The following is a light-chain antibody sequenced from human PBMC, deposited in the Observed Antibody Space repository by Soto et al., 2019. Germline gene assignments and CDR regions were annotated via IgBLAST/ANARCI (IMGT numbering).Light chain of an antibody. CDR2: GAF. CDR3: QQYINWPVYT. CDR1: QTVSSSY. V-gene: IGKV3-15*01. Sequence: IVLTPSPGTLSFSPGGRATLSCRARQTVSSSYLAWYQQKPGQAPRILIYGAFTRVTGIPARFSGSGSGTEFTLTISSLQSEDFAVYYCQQYINWPVYTFGQGTKVDIK. J-gene: IGKJ2*01.